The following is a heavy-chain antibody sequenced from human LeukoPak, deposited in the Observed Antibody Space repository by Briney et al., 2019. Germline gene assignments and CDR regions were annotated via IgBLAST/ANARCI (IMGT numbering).Heavy chain of an antibody. CDR1: GFTFSSYE. D-gene: IGHD6-19*01. CDR2: MASSGGTI. CDR3: ARDPGSSGWYLFHY. Sequence: GGSLRLSCAASGFTFSSYEMNCVRQAPGKGREWGSYMASSGGTIKYADSVKGRFTISRDNAENSRYLQMNNLRAEDTAVYYCARDPGSSGWYLFHYWGQGTLVTVSS. J-gene: IGHJ4*02. V-gene: IGHV3-48*03.